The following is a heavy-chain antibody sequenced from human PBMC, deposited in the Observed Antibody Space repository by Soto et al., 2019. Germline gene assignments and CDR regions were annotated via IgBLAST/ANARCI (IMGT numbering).Heavy chain of an antibody. V-gene: IGHV3-33*01. Sequence: QVQLVESGGGVVQPGRSLRLSCAASGFTCSNYGMHWVRQAPGKGLEWVAVILNDGSNRYHADSVKDRFTISRDNSKNTLYLQMNSLRDEDTAVYYCARDDEYSGNGMDVWGQGTKVTVS. CDR3: ARDDEYSGNGMDV. D-gene: IGHD3-10*01. CDR2: ILNDGSNR. CDR1: GFTCSNYG. J-gene: IGHJ6*02.